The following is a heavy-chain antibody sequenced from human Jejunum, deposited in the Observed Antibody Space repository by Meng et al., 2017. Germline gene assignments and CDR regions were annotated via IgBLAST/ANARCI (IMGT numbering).Heavy chain of an antibody. J-gene: IGHJ5*02. CDR3: VRGNNYVWGMIP. V-gene: IGHV4-34*01. CDR1: CGSLNGYF. Sequence: QVQLQSLGACLLEPAETLSLTGSGYCGSLNGYFWSRIRQPPGKGLEWIGEVSHSGWTKYNPSLKSRVTISLETSKNQFSLKMSSVTAADTAVYYCVRGNNYVWGMIPWGQGTLVTVSS. CDR2: VSHSGWT. D-gene: IGHD3-16*01.